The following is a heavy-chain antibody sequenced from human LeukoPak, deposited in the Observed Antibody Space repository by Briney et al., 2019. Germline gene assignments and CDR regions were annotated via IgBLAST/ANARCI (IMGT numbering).Heavy chain of an antibody. V-gene: IGHV3-21*01. D-gene: IGHD6-6*01. CDR3: ARTGTSIAARPGYMDV. CDR1: GFTFSSYS. CDR2: ISSSSSYI. Sequence: KTGGSLRLSCAASGFTFSSYSMNWVRQAPGKGLEWVSSISSSSSYIYYADSVKGRFTISRDNAKNSLYLQMNSLRAEDTAVYYCARTGTSIAARPGYMDVWGKGTTVTVSS. J-gene: IGHJ6*03.